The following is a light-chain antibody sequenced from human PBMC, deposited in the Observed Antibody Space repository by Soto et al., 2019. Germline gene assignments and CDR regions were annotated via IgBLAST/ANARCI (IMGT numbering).Light chain of an antibody. CDR1: SSDVGAYNY. J-gene: IGLJ1*01. V-gene: IGLV2-8*01. CDR2: EVT. Sequence: QSALTHPPSASGSPGQSVTISCTGTSSDVGAYNYVSWYQQHPGKAPKLVIYEVTKRPSGVPDRFSGSKSGNTASLTVSGLQAEDEADYYCSSYAGSNNFEVFGTGTKVTVL. CDR3: SSYAGSNNFEV.